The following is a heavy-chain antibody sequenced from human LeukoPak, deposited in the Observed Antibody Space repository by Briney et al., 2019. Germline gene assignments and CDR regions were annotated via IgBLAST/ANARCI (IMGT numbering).Heavy chain of an antibody. V-gene: IGHV1-2*07. Sequence: ASVKVSFKASVYTFTGYHMHWVRQAPGQGLEWMGCIHPNTGATNYALKFQGSVTLTRDTSISAAYMQFSSPISDDTAVYSCVFGFSGSYWSAPFDYCGQGTLVTVS. CDR2: IHPNTGAT. D-gene: IGHD1-26*01. CDR1: VYTFTGYH. J-gene: IGHJ4*02. CDR3: VFGFSGSYWSAPFDY.